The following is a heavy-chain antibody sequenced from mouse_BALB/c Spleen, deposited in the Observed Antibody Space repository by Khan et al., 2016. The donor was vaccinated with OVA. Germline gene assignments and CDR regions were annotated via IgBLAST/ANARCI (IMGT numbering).Heavy chain of an antibody. CDR2: INPYNAGT. V-gene: IGHV1S136*01. Sequence: VQLQQSGPELVEPGASVKMSCKASGYTFTNYVMHWVKQKPGQGLEWIGYINPYNAGTRYNEKFNGQATLTSDISSTTDYMELSSLTSEDSAVYYCAREASSWDFSFPYWGQGTLVTVSA. CDR1: GYTFTNYV. CDR3: AREASSWDFSFPY. J-gene: IGHJ3*01. D-gene: IGHD4-1*01.